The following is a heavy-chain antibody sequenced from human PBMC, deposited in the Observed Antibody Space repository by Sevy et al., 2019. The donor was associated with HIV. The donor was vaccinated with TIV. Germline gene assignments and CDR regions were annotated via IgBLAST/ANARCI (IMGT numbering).Heavy chain of an antibody. CDR2: TSYDGGNK. CDR1: GFTFSTYG. V-gene: IGHV3-30*18. D-gene: IGHD3-10*01. CDR3: TKDLLELTIKELAQDYYYGMDV. J-gene: IGHJ6*02. Sequence: GGSLRLSCVASGFTFSTYGMHWVRQAPGKGLEWVAITSYDGGNKYYEDSVKGRFTISRHNSKNTLYLQMNSLRAEDTAVYYCTKDLLELTIKELAQDYYYGMDVWGQGTTVTVSS.